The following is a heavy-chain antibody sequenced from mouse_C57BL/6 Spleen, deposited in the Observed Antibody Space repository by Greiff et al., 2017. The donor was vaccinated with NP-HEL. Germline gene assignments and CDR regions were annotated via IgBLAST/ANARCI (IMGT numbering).Heavy chain of an antibody. CDR1: GYAFSSYW. Sequence: QVQLQQSGAELVKPGASVKISCKASGYAFSSYWMNWVKQRPGKGLEWIGQIYPGDGDTNYNGKFKGKATLTADKSSSTAYMQLSSLTSEDSAVYFCARWDYAYYYAMDYWGQGTSVTVSS. D-gene: IGHD2-4*01. CDR2: IYPGDGDT. J-gene: IGHJ4*01. V-gene: IGHV1-80*01. CDR3: ARWDYAYYYAMDY.